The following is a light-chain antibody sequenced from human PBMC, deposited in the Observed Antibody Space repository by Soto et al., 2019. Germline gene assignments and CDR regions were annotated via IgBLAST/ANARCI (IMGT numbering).Light chain of an antibody. Sequence: QSVLTQPPSVSGSPGQSVAISCTGTSSXVGSYNRVSWYQQPPGAAPKLMIYEVSNRPSGVPDRFSGSKSGNTASLTISGLQAEDEADYYCNSYTGSSTYVFGTGTKVTVL. J-gene: IGLJ1*01. V-gene: IGLV2-18*02. CDR1: SSXVGSYNR. CDR2: EVS. CDR3: NSYTGSSTYV.